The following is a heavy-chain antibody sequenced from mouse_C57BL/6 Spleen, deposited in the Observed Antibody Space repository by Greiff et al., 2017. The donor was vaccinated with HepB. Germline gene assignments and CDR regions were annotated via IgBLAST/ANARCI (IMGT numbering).Heavy chain of an antibody. CDR1: GYTFTNYW. V-gene: IGHV1-63*01. Sequence: VKLMESGAELVRPGTSVKMSCKASGYTFTNYWIGWAKQRPGHGLEWIGDIYPGGGYTNYNEKFKGKATLTADKSSSTAYMQFSSLTSEDSAIYYCARGYYDVGNYYAMDYWGQGTSVTVSS. CDR3: ARGYYDVGNYYAMDY. CDR2: IYPGGGYT. J-gene: IGHJ4*01. D-gene: IGHD2-4*01.